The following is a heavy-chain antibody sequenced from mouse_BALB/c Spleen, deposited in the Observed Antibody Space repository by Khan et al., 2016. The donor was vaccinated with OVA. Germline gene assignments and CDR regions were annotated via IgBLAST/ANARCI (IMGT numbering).Heavy chain of an antibody. CDR2: IYYSGTV. CDR3: ARDYGSLYWFFDV. Sequence: VQLQQSGPGLVKPSQTVSLTCTVTGISITSGNYRWSWIRQFPGNKLEWIGNIYYSGTVTSNPSLTSRTTITRDTSKNQFFLEMNSLTAEDTATDYCARDYGSLYWFFDVWGAGTTVTVSS. J-gene: IGHJ1*01. CDR1: GISITSGNYR. V-gene: IGHV3-5*02. D-gene: IGHD1-1*01.